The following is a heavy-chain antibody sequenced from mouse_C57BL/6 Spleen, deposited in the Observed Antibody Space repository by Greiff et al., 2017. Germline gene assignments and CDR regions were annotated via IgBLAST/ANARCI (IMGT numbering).Heavy chain of an antibody. CDR2: IRSKSNNYAT. CDR1: GFSFNTYA. V-gene: IGHV10-1*01. CDR3: VRYDYDWYFDV. D-gene: IGHD2-4*01. J-gene: IGHJ1*03. Sequence: EVKLVESGGGLVQPKGSLKLSCAASGFSFNTYAMNWVRQAPGKGLEWVARIRSKSNNYATYYADSVKDRFTISRDDSESMLYLQMNNLKTEDTAMYYCVRYDYDWYFDVWGTGTTVTVSS.